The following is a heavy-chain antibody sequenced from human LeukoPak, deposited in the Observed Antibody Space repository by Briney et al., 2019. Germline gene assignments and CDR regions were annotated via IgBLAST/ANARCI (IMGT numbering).Heavy chain of an antibody. D-gene: IGHD1-26*01. CDR3: ARVVGATEAGAFDI. Sequence: GASVKVSCKASGGTFSSYAISWVRQAPGQGLEWMGGIIPIFGTANYAQKFRGRVTITADKSTSTAYMELRSLRSDDTAVYYCARVVGATEAGAFDIWGQGTMVTVSS. J-gene: IGHJ3*02. CDR1: GGTFSSYA. CDR2: IIPIFGTA. V-gene: IGHV1-69*06.